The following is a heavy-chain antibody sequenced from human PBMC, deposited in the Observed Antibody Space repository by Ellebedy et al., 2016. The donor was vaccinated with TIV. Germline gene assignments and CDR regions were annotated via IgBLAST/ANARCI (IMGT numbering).Heavy chain of an antibody. CDR1: GYTFTDYY. V-gene: IGHV1-2*04. Sequence: AVSVKVSCKASGYTFTDYYLHWVRQAPGQGLEWLGWINPNSGGTNFAQKFQGWVTLTRDTTITTAYMELSSLTSDDTATAVFYCARGGSRNWYEAFDFWGQGTLVTASS. D-gene: IGHD6-13*01. CDR2: INPNSGGT. J-gene: IGHJ4*02. CDR3: ARGGSRNWYEAFDF.